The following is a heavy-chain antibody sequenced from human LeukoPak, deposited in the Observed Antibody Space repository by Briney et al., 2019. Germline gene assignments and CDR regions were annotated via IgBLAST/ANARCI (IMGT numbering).Heavy chain of an antibody. Sequence: SETLPLTCTVSGGSISSYYWSWIRQPPGKGLEWIGDIYYSGSTNYNPSLKSRVTISVDTSKNQFSLKLSSVTAADTAVYYCARLDSSGYHTYWGQGTLVTVSS. V-gene: IGHV4-59*08. CDR3: ARLDSSGYHTY. J-gene: IGHJ4*02. CDR2: IYYSGST. D-gene: IGHD3-22*01. CDR1: GGSISSYY.